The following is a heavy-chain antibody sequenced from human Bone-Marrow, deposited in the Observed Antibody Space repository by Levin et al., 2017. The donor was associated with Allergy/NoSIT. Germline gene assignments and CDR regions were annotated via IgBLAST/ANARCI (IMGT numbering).Heavy chain of an antibody. V-gene: IGHV2-5*02. Sequence: SGPTLVKPTQTLTLTCTFSGFSLSTSGVGVGWIRQPPGKALEWLALIYWDDDKRYSPSLKSRLTINKDTSKNQVVLTMTNMDPVDTAIYYCGHNSPALYHYYGLDVWGQGTTVTVSS. D-gene: IGHD4-11*01. CDR1: GFSLSTSGVG. CDR3: GHNSPALYHYYGLDV. CDR2: IYWDDDK. J-gene: IGHJ6*02.